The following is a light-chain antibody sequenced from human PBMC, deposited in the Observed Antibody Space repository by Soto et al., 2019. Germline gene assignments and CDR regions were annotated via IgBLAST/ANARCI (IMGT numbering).Light chain of an antibody. Sequence: QSVLTQPASVSGSPGQSITISCTGTSSDVGAYDFVSWYQHSPGKAPKLVTFDVTHRPPGISDRFSGSKSANTASLTISGLQAAEEAFYYCRSYTTRGTLVFGGGTKVTVL. CDR3: RSYTTRGTLV. CDR2: DVT. J-gene: IGLJ1*01. V-gene: IGLV2-14*01. CDR1: SSDVGAYDF.